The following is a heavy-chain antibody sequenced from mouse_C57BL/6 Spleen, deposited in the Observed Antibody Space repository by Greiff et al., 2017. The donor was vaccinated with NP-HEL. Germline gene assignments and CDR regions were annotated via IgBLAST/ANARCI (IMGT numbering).Heavy chain of an antibody. CDR2: INPNYGTT. CDR1: GYSFTDYN. CDR3: ATDSNYEGYYAMDY. Sequence: EVQLHQSGPELVKPGASVKISCKASGYSFTDYNMNWVKQSNGKSLEWIGVINPNYGTTSYNQKLKGKATLTVDQSSSTAYMQLNSLTSEDAAVYYCATDSNYEGYYAMDYWGQGTSGTVSS. D-gene: IGHD2-5*01. V-gene: IGHV1-39*01. J-gene: IGHJ4*01.